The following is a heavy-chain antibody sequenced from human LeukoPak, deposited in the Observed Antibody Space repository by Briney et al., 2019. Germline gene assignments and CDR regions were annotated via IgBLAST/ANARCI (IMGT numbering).Heavy chain of an antibody. J-gene: IGHJ4*02. D-gene: IGHD4-17*01. Sequence: ASVKVSCKASGGTFSSYAISWVRQAPGQGLEWMGGIIPIFGTANYAQKFQGRATITADESTSTAYMELSSLRSEDTAVYYCAREAAPDYGDYDYWGQGTLVTVSS. CDR2: IIPIFGTA. V-gene: IGHV1-69*13. CDR1: GGTFSSYA. CDR3: AREAAPDYGDYDY.